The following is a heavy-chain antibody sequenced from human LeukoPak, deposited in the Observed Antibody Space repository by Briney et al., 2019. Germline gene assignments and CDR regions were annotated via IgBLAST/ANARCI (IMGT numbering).Heavy chain of an antibody. Sequence: GGSLRLSCGASGFTFSTYAMSWVRQAPGKGLEWVSGISNSGGSTYCVDSVKGRFTISRDNSKNTLYLQMNSLRAEDTAIYYCAKDEEQWLVRRFDYWGQGTLVTVSS. CDR2: ISNSGGST. CDR3: AKDEEQWLVRRFDY. V-gene: IGHV3-23*01. D-gene: IGHD6-19*01. CDR1: GFTFSTYA. J-gene: IGHJ4*02.